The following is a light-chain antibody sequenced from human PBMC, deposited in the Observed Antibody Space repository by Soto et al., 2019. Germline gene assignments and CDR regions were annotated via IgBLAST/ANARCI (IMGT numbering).Light chain of an antibody. CDR1: SSDVGGYNY. V-gene: IGLV2-14*01. CDR3: SSYTSSSTVI. CDR2: EVR. Sequence: QSVLTQPASVSGSPGQSITISCTGTSSDVGGYNYVSWHQHHPGKVPKLIIFEVRNRPSGVSNRFSDSKSGNTASLTISGLQAEDEADYYCSSYTSSSTVIFGGGTKLTVL. J-gene: IGLJ2*01.